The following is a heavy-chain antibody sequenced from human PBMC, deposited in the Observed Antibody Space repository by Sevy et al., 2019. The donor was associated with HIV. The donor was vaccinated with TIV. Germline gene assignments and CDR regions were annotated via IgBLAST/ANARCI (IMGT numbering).Heavy chain of an antibody. Sequence: SETLSLTCTVSGGSISSSSYYWGWIRQPPGKGLEWIGSIYYSGSTYYNPSLKSRVTISVDTSKNQFSLKLSSVTAADTAVYYCARREGYCSGGSCYGYFHHWGQGTLVTVSS. CDR2: IYYSGST. V-gene: IGHV4-39*01. CDR1: GGSISSSSYY. J-gene: IGHJ1*01. D-gene: IGHD2-15*01. CDR3: ARREGYCSGGSCYGYFHH.